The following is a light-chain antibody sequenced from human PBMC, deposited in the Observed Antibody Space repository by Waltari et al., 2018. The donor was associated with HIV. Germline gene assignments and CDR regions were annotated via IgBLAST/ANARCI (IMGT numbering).Light chain of an antibody. CDR2: GAN. CDR3: LHFGSLPPT. Sequence: ILLTHTPHTLSLAPGQRANLPFLARQSVSSKYLAWHQHKPGQAPRLLIVGANKRATGIPDRFSGSGSGADFTLTITTLRPEEFAVYSCLHFGSLPPTFGQGTKLEMK. CDR1: QSVSSKY. J-gene: IGKJ1*01. V-gene: IGKV3-20*01.